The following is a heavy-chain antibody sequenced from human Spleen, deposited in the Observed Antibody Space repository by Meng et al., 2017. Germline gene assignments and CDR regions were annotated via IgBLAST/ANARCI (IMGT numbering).Heavy chain of an antibody. V-gene: IGHV4-38-2*02. J-gene: IGHJ4*02. D-gene: IGHD1-26*01. CDR2: IYHSGST. Sequence: SETLSLTCTVSGYSISSGYYWGWIRQPPGKGLEWIGSIYHSGSTYYNPSLKSRVTISVDTSKNQFSLKLSSVTAADTAVYYCARVGWTVGAKVDYWGQGTLVTVSS. CDR1: GYSISSGYY. CDR3: ARVGWTVGAKVDY.